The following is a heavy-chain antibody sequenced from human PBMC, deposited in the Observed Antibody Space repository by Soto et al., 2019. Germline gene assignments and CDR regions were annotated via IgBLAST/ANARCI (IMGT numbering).Heavy chain of an antibody. J-gene: IGHJ5*02. D-gene: IGHD5-18*01. Sequence: SETLSLTCTVSCGSISSYYWSWIRQPPGKGLEWIGYIYQSGSTYYNPSLKSRVTISVDRSRNQFSLKLSSVTAADTAVYFCAAGYTYGCFDPWGQGTQVTVSS. CDR1: CGSISSYY. CDR2: IYQSGST. V-gene: IGHV4-59*12. CDR3: AAGYTYGCFDP.